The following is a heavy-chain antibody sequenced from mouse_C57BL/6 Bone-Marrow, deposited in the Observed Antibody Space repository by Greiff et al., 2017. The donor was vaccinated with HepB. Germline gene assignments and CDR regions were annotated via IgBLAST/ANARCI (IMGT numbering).Heavy chain of an antibody. CDR1: GYAFSSSW. CDR2: IYPGDGDT. V-gene: IGHV1-82*01. CDR3: ARTIYYYGSSYFYYAMDY. D-gene: IGHD1-1*01. Sequence: QVQLQQSGPELVKPGASVKISCKASGYAFSSSWMNWVKQRPGKGLEWIGRIYPGDGDTNYNGKFKGKATLTADKSSSTAYMQLRSLTSEDSAVYFCARTIYYYGSSYFYYAMDYWGQGTSVTVSS. J-gene: IGHJ4*01.